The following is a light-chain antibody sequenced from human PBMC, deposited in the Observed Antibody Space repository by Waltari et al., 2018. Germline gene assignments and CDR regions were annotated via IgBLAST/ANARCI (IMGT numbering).Light chain of an antibody. CDR1: QSISSSY. CDR2: GAS. J-gene: IGKJ4*01. CDR3: QQYGSSLLT. Sequence: EIVLTQSPGTLSLSPGESATLPCRASQSISSSYLARYQQKPGQSPRLLLYGASSRAIGIPDKFSGSGSGTDFTLTISRLEPEDIAVYYCQQYGSSLLTFGGGTKVEIK. V-gene: IGKV3-20*01.